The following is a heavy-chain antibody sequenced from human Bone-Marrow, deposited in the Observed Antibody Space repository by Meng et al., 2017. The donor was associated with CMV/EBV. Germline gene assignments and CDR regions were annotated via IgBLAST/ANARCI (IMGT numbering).Heavy chain of an antibody. Sequence: ASVKVSCKASGYTFTDYYMHWVRQAPGQGLEWMGWVNPNSGGTNYAQKFQGRVTMTRDTSISTAYMELSRLRSDDTAVYYCARGLYSSSSEMGYWGQGTLVTVSS. CDR2: VNPNSGGT. V-gene: IGHV1-2*02. D-gene: IGHD6-6*01. J-gene: IGHJ4*02. CDR3: ARGLYSSSSEMGY. CDR1: GYTFTDYY.